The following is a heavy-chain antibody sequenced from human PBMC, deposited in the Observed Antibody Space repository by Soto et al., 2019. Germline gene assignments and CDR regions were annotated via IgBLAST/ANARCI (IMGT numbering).Heavy chain of an antibody. CDR1: GYTFTSYG. Sequence: GASVKVSCKASGYTFTSYGISWVRQAPGQGLEWMGWISAYNGNTNYAQKLQGRVTMTTDTSTSTAYMELRSLRSDDTAVYYCASGQWGSFAGTYYYYYGIDVRGQGTKLTVS. J-gene: IGHJ6*02. D-gene: IGHD6-13*01. CDR3: ASGQWGSFAGTYYYYYGIDV. CDR2: ISAYNGNT. V-gene: IGHV1-18*01.